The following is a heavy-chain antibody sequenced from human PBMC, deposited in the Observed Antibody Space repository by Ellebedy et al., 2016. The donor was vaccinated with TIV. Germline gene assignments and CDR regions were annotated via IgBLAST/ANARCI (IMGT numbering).Heavy chain of an antibody. CDR2: IIPIFGTA. D-gene: IGHD4-23*01. V-gene: IGHV1-69*13. CDR3: ARGYGGIYYFDY. Sequence: SVKVSCXASGGTFSSYAISWVRQDPGQGLEWMGGIIPIFGTAKYAQKFKGRVTITADESTSTAYMELSSLRSEDTAVYYCARGYGGIYYFDYWGQGTMVTVSS. CDR1: GGTFSSYA. J-gene: IGHJ4*02.